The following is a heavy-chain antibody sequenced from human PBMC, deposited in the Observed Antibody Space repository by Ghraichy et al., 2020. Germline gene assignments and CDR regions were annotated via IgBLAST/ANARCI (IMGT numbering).Heavy chain of an antibody. J-gene: IGHJ4*02. CDR2: IKPDGSEK. CDR3: VRDPSFKAVDL. CDR1: GLTFSTSW. Sequence: GGSLRLSWAASGLTFSTSWMGWVRRAPGKGLEWVAHIKPDGSEKNYVDSVVGRFTVSRDNANNLLSLQLNSLRAEDTAIYYCVRDPSFKAVDLWGQGTLVTVSS. V-gene: IGHV3-7*01.